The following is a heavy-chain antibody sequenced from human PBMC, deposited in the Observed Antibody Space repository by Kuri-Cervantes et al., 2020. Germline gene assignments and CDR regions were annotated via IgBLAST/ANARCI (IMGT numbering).Heavy chain of an antibody. Sequence: ASVKVSCKASGYTFTSYGISWVRQAPGQGLEWMGWISAYNGNTNYAQKLQGRVTMTADTSTSTAYMELRSLRSEDTAVYYCAAVGYNWNYDQDDYWGQGTLVTVSS. CDR1: GYTFTSYG. D-gene: IGHD1-7*01. CDR2: ISAYNGNT. CDR3: AAVGYNWNYDQDDY. J-gene: IGHJ4*02. V-gene: IGHV1-18*01.